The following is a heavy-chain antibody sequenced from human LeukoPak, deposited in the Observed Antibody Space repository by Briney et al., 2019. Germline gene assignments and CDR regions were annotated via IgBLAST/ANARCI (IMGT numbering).Heavy chain of an antibody. V-gene: IGHV3-33*01. CDR3: ARDADV. CDR1: GFTLSTYG. CDR2: IWYDGSNK. J-gene: IGHJ6*04. Sequence: GRSLRLSCAASGFTLSTYGMHCVRLAPGKGMEWVPVIWYDGSNKYYADSVKGRFTFSRDNSKSTLYLQMNSLRAEDTAVYYCARDADVWGKGTTVTVSS.